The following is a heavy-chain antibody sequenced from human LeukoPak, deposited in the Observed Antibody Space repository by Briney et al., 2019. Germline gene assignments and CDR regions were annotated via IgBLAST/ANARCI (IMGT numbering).Heavy chain of an antibody. Sequence: GGSLRLSCAASGFTFTICAMNWVRQVPGKGLEWVSGISGSGSSTYYADSVKGRFTISRDSTKNTVYLQMSSLRAEDTAVYYCAKAEGSYKTLIDYWGQGTLVTVSS. CDR1: GFTFTICA. J-gene: IGHJ4*02. CDR2: ISGSGSST. D-gene: IGHD3-10*01. CDR3: AKAEGSYKTLIDY. V-gene: IGHV3-23*01.